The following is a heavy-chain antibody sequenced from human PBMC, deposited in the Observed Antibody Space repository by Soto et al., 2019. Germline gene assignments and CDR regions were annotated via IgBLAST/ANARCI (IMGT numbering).Heavy chain of an antibody. CDR3: ATDSRRWTGFWSGYYEGQYGMDV. CDR2: ISYDGSNK. V-gene: IGHV3-30*03. D-gene: IGHD3-3*01. CDR1: GFTFSSYG. Sequence: QVQLVESGGGVVQPGRSLRHSCAASGFTFSSYGMHWVRQAPGKGLEWVAVISYDGSNKYYADSVKGRFTISRDNSKNTLYLQMNSLRAEDTAVYYCATDSRRWTGFWSGYYEGQYGMDVWGQVTTVTVSS. J-gene: IGHJ6*02.